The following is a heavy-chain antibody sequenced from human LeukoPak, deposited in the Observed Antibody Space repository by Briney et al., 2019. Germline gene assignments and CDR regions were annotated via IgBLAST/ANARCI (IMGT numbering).Heavy chain of an antibody. V-gene: IGHV4-4*02. D-gene: IGHD3-10*01. CDR2: IYHSGST. CDR1: GGSISSSNW. J-gene: IGHJ4*02. CDR3: ARSRLHHNYGSGTNFDY. Sequence: PSETLSLTCAVSGGSISSSNWWSWVRQPPGKGLEWIGEIYHSGSTNYNPSLKSRVTISVDKSKNQFSLKLSSVTAADTAVYYCARSRLHHNYGSGTNFDYWGQGTLVTVSS.